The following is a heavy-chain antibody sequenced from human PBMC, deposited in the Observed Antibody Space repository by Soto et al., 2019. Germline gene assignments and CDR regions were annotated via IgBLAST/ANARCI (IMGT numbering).Heavy chain of an antibody. CDR2: IYCSGST. Sequence: SERMSITGTPCGGCMRSWGYYWSWIRHHPGKRMECIGYIYCSGSTYYNPSLKSRVTISVDTSKNQFSLKQSSLTAADTAVYYCARRLGWFKGAFDFWGQGTLGTAPS. J-gene: IGHJ4*02. D-gene: IGHD2-15*01. V-gene: IGHV4-31*03. CDR3: ARRLGWFKGAFDF. CDR1: GGCMRSWGYY.